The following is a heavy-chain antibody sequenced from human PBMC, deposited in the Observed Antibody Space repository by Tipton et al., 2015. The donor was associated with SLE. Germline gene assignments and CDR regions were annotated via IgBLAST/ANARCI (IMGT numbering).Heavy chain of an antibody. CDR3: ARGGLGGFDYFDC. CDR2: IDYSGGT. J-gene: IGHJ4*02. CDR1: GGSVRSGDYY. D-gene: IGHD5-12*01. Sequence: TLSLTCTVSGGSVRSGDYYWTWIRQVPGKGLEWIGHIDYSGGTNYNPSLKSRLTISLDTSETQFSLRPCSVPAADTAVYYCARGGLGGFDYFDCWGQRTLVPVSS. V-gene: IGHV4-31*03.